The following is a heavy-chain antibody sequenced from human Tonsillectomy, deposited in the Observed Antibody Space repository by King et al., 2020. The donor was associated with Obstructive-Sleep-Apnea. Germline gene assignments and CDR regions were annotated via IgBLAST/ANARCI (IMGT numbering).Heavy chain of an antibody. Sequence: QLQESGPGLVKPSETLSLTCTVSGGSISSSSYYWGWIRQPPGKGLEWIGSIYYSGSTYYNPSLKSRVTISVDTSKNQFSLKLSSVTAADTAVYYCAKAGVRVGATVGSDVFDIWGQGTMVTVSS. CDR2: IYYSGST. J-gene: IGHJ3*02. V-gene: IGHV4-39*01. D-gene: IGHD1-26*01. CDR1: GGSISSSSYY. CDR3: AKAGVRVGATVGSDVFDI.